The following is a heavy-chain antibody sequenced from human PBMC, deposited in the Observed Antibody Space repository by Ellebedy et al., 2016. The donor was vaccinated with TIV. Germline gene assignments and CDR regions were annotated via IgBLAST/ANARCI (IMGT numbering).Heavy chain of an antibody. D-gene: IGHD5-24*01. CDR1: GFTFSSYA. V-gene: IGHV3-23*01. CDR3: AKVSDDGYNYYFDY. Sequence: GESLKISXAASGFTFSSYAMSWVRQAPGKGLEWVSGISGSGGSTYYADSVKGRFTISRDNSKNTLYLQMNSLRAEDTAVYYCAKVSDDGYNYYFDYWGQGTLVTVSS. CDR2: ISGSGGST. J-gene: IGHJ4*02.